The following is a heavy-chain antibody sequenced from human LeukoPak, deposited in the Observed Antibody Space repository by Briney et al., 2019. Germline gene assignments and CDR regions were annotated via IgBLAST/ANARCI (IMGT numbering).Heavy chain of an antibody. J-gene: IGHJ4*02. D-gene: IGHD3-3*01. CDR1: GGTFSSYA. Sequence: SVKVSCKASGGTFSSYAISWVRQAPGQGLEWMGGIIPIFGTANYAQKFQGRVTITTDESTSTAYMELSSLRSEDTAVYYCAREHYDFWSGYNEPSGFDYWGQGTLVTVSS. CDR3: AREHYDFWSGYNEPSGFDY. V-gene: IGHV1-69*05. CDR2: IIPIFGTA.